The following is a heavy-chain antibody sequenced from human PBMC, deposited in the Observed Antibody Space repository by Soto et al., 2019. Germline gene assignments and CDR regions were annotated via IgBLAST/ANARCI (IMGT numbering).Heavy chain of an antibody. CDR2: IYYSGST. Sequence: LQTLCVPRTVSGGYIIGLCGRRIRKHPGKGLEWIGYIYYSGSTYYNPSLKSRVTISVDTSKNQFSLKLSSVTAADTAVYYCARGTFYGGYYYGMDVWGQGTTVTVSS. J-gene: IGHJ6*02. CDR3: ARGTFYGGYYYGMDV. V-gene: IGHV4-59*11. CDR1: GGYIIGLC. D-gene: IGHD3-16*01.